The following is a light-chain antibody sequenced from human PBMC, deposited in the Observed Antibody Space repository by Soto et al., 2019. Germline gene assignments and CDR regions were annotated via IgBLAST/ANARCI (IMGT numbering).Light chain of an antibody. V-gene: IGLV2-14*01. CDR1: SSDVGGYNY. Sequence: QSALTQPASVSGSPGQSITISCTGTSSDVGGYNYVSWYQQHPGKAPKLLIYDVSNRPSGASNRFSGSKSGNTASLTISGLQAEDEADYYCSSYTGSTTLHYVFGTGTKVTLL. CDR2: DVS. J-gene: IGLJ1*01. CDR3: SSYTGSTTLHYV.